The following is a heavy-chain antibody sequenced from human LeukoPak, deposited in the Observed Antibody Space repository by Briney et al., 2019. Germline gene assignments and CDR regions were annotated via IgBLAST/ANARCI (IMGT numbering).Heavy chain of an antibody. J-gene: IGHJ3*02. CDR1: GGSISSYY. CDR2: IFYSGST. D-gene: IGHD3-10*01. V-gene: IGHV4-59*12. Sequence: SETLSLTCTVSGGSISSYYWSWIRQPPGKGLEWVGNIFYSGSTYYSPSLRSRVTISLDTSRNQFSLKLNSVTAADTAVYYCAKSNGYGLVDIWGQGTMVTVSS. CDR3: AKSNGYGLVDI.